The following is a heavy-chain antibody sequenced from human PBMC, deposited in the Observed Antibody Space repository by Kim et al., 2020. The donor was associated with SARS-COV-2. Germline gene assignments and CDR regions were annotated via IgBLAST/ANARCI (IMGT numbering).Heavy chain of an antibody. D-gene: IGHD6-6*01. CDR3: ARLYSSSYYYFDY. Sequence: YNPPLKRRVTISVDDSNTQFALKLRSVTAADTAVYYCARLYSSSYYYFDYWGQGTLVTVSS. V-gene: IGHV4-30-2*04. J-gene: IGHJ4*02.